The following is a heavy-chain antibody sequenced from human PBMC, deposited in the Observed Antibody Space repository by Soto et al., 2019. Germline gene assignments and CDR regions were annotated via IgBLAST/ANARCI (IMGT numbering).Heavy chain of an antibody. CDR3: AKDPPWTVGPLAMDV. D-gene: IGHD1-26*01. V-gene: IGHV4-59*01. J-gene: IGHJ6*02. Sequence: TLSLTCTVSGGSITGYYWSWIRQPPGKGLEFIGYIYHSGATEYTPSLKSRVTISVDKSENQFSLQMRSVSAADTAVYYCAKDPPWTVGPLAMDVWGQGTTVTVSS. CDR1: GGSITGYY. CDR2: IYHSGAT.